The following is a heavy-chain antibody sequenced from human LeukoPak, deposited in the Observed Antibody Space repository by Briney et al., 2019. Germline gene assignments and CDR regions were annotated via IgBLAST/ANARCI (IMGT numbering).Heavy chain of an antibody. CDR2: ISWNSGSI. D-gene: IGHD2-2*01. Sequence: GGSLRLSCAASGFTFDDYAMHWVRQAPGKGLEWVSGISWNSGSIGYADSVKGRFTISRDNAKNSLYLQMNSLRAEDTALYYCAKEGRLVVPAGRPYYYYYGMDVWGQGTTVTVSS. V-gene: IGHV3-9*01. CDR1: GFTFDDYA. CDR3: AKEGRLVVPAGRPYYYYYGMDV. J-gene: IGHJ6*02.